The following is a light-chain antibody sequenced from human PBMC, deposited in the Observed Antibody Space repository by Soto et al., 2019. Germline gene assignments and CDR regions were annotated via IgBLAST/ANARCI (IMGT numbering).Light chain of an antibody. CDR1: QSVSSN. CDR3: QQYNNLPSR. CDR2: GAS. J-gene: IGKJ4*01. Sequence: EIVMTQSPATLSVSPGERATLSCRASQSVSSNLAWYQQKPGQAPRLLIYGASTSATGIPARFSGSGSGTEFTLTISSLQCEDFAVYYCQQYNNLPSRFGGGTKVEIK. V-gene: IGKV3-15*01.